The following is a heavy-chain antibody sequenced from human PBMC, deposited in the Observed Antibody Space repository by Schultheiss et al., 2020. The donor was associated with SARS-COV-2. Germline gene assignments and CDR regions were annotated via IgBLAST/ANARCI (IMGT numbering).Heavy chain of an antibody. V-gene: IGHV3-23*01. CDR3: ATSPTYDIPTSGFDY. Sequence: GESLKISCAASGFTFSSYAMSWVRQAPGKGLEWVSAMSGSGGSTYYADSVKGRFTISRDNSKNTLYLQMNSLRAEDTAVYYCATSPTYDIPTSGFDYWGQGTMVTVSS. J-gene: IGHJ4*02. D-gene: IGHD3-9*01. CDR1: GFTFSSYA. CDR2: MSGSGGST.